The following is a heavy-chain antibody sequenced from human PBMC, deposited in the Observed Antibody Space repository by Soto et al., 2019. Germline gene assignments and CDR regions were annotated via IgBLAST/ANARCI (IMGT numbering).Heavy chain of an antibody. Sequence: AGGSLRLSCAASGFTFSSYALTWVRQAPGKGLEWVSGISDGGDSTHYADSVKGRFTVSRDNSKNTLYLQINSLRAEDTAVYYCAKHSTTYDSWSGAVKGAFDIWGQGTMVT. CDR2: ISDGGDST. V-gene: IGHV3-23*01. CDR3: AKHSTTYDSWSGAVKGAFDI. D-gene: IGHD3-3*01. J-gene: IGHJ3*02. CDR1: GFTFSSYA.